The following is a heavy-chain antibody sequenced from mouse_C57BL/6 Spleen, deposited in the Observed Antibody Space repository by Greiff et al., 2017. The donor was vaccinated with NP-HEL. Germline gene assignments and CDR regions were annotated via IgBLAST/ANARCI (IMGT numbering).Heavy chain of an antibody. D-gene: IGHD1-1*01. J-gene: IGHJ2*01. CDR2: ISDGGSYT. CDR3: AREEGITTVVAPDYFDY. V-gene: IGHV5-4*01. Sequence: EVQRVESGGGLVKPGGSLKLSCAASGFTFSSYAMSWVRQTPEKRLEWVATISDGGSYTYYPDNVKGRFTISRDNAKNNLYLQMSHLKSEDTAMYYCAREEGITTVVAPDYFDYWGQGTTLTVSS. CDR1: GFTFSSYA.